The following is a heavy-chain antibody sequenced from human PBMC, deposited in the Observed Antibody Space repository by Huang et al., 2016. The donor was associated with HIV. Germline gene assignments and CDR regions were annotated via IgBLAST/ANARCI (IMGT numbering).Heavy chain of an antibody. D-gene: IGHD1-26*01. Sequence: TYFADSVKGRFTFSRDKSKNTVYLQMNSLRADDTAVYYCARGGNTVGYFDNWGQGTLVTVSS. V-gene: IGHV3-53*01. J-gene: IGHJ4*02. CDR2: T. CDR3: ARGGNTVGYFDN.